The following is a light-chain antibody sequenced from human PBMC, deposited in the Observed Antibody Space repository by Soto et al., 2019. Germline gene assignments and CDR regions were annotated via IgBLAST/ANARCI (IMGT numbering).Light chain of an antibody. CDR3: HHYGGALWA. CDR1: QFFSNTY. CDR2: GAS. V-gene: IGKV3-20*01. J-gene: IGKJ1*01. Sequence: VLTQSPGSLSLSPGEGATLSCRASQFFSNTYLAWYQLRPGQAPRLLIYGASHRATGIPDRFSGSGSGTDFTLTVTRLEPEDSAVYYCHHYGGALWAFGQGTKVEIK.